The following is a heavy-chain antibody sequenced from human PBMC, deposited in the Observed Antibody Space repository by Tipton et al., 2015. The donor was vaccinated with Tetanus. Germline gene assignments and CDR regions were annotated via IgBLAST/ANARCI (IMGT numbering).Heavy chain of an antibody. D-gene: IGHD5-12*01. CDR3: ARVRRGATTDLDY. V-gene: IGHV4-4*07. CDR2: IYAPGIT. CDR1: GVSISPYY. J-gene: IGHJ4*02. Sequence: TLSLTCTVSGVSISPYYWNWIRQPAGKGLEWIGRIYAPGITNYNPSLKSRVSMSVDTSKNQFSLRLSSVTAADTAVYYCARVRRGATTDLDYWGQGTLVTVSS.